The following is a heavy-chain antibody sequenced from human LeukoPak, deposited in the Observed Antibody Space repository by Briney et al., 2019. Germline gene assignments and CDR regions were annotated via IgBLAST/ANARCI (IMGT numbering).Heavy chain of an antibody. CDR2: IGGSGDRT. CDR1: GFTFSTYG. CDR3: AKVFDFWSGYYPPYYFDY. D-gene: IGHD3-3*01. Sequence: GGSLRLSCAASGFTFSTYGMSWVRQAPGKGLEWVSAIGGSGDRTYYVDSVKGRFTISRDNSKNTLYLQMNSLRAEDTALYHCAKVFDFWSGYYPPYYFDYWGQGTLVTVSS. V-gene: IGHV3-23*01. J-gene: IGHJ4*02.